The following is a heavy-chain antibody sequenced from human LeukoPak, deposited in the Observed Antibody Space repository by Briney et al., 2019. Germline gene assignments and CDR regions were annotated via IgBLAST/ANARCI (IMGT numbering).Heavy chain of an antibody. CDR3: ARRGRSSSWDFDY. Sequence: PSETLSLTCTVSGGSISSYYWSWIRQPPGKGLEWIGYIYYSGSTNYNPSLKSRVTISVDTSKNQFSPKLSSVTAADTAVYYCARRGRSSSWDFDYWGQGTLVTVSS. J-gene: IGHJ4*02. D-gene: IGHD6-13*01. CDR2: IYYSGST. V-gene: IGHV4-59*01. CDR1: GGSISSYY.